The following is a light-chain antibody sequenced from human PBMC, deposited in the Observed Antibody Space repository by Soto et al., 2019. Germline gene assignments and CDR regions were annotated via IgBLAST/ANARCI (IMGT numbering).Light chain of an antibody. Sequence: EVVLTQSPATLSLSPGERATLSCRASQSVTKYLAWYQQKPGQALRLLIYDVSKRATGIPARFSGSGSVTDFTLTISSLQSEDYAVYYCQQYNNWPPHTFGQGTKVEIK. V-gene: IGKV3-11*01. CDR1: QSVTKY. J-gene: IGKJ2*01. CDR2: DVS. CDR3: QQYNNWPPHT.